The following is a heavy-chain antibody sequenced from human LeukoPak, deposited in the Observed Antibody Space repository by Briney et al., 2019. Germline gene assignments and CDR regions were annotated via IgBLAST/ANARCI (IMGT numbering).Heavy chain of an antibody. CDR2: IHYSGGT. CDR3: ARDVGSRSPGF. D-gene: IGHD2-15*01. J-gene: IGHJ4*02. V-gene: IGHV4-59*01. Sequence: PSETLSLTCTVSGGSISGNYWSWIRQPPGKGLEWIGEIHYSGGTKYNPSLKSRVTVSADTTRNQFSLRLNSVTTADTAVYYCARDVGSRSPGFWGQGTLVTVSS. CDR1: GGSISGNY.